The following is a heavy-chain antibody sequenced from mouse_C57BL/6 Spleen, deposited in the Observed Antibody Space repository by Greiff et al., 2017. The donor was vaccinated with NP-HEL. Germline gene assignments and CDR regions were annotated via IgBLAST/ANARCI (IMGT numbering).Heavy chain of an antibody. V-gene: IGHV1-9*01. CDR3: ASHYYGSSLYAMDY. Sequence: QVQLQQSGAELMKPGASVKLSCKATGYTFTGYWIEWVKQRPGHGLEWIGEILPGSGSTNYNEKFKGKATFTADTSSNTAYTQLSSLTTEDSAIYYCASHYYGSSLYAMDYWGQGTSVTVSS. CDR2: ILPGSGST. J-gene: IGHJ4*01. CDR1: GYTFTGYW. D-gene: IGHD1-1*01.